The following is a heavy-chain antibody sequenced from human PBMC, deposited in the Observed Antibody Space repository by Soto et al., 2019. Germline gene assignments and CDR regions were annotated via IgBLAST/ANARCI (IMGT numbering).Heavy chain of an antibody. CDR2: ISYDGSNK. V-gene: IGHV3-30*03. D-gene: IGHD3-16*01. CDR1: GFTFSSYG. CDR3: VCGGNFFVY. Sequence: GGSLRLSCAASGFTFSSYGMHWVRQAPGKGLEWVAVISYDGSNKYYADSVKGRFTISRGNSKNTLYLQMSSLRAEDTAVYYCVCGGNFFVYWGQGTLVTVSS. J-gene: IGHJ4*02.